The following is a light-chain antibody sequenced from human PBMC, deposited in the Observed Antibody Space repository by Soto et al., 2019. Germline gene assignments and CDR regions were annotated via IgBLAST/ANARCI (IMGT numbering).Light chain of an antibody. J-gene: IGLJ1*01. CDR3: SSYTTSSTPYYV. CDR2: EVS. Sequence: QSALTQPASVSESPGQSITISCTGTSSDVGGYNFVSWYQQHPGKVPKLMIYEVSNRPSGVSNRFSGSKSGNTASLTISGLQAEDEADYYCSSYTTSSTPYYVFGTGTKVAVL. CDR1: SSDVGGYNF. V-gene: IGLV2-14*01.